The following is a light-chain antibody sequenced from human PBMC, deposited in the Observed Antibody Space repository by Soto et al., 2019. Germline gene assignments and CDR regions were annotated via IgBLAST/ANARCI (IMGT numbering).Light chain of an antibody. CDR2: NAS. Sequence: EIVLTQSPATLSLSPGERATLSCRASQSVGSYLAWYQLKPGQPPRLLIYNASNRATGIPARFSGSGSGTDFTLTISSLEPEDFAVYYCQQRRNWPPVTFGQGTRLEIK. J-gene: IGKJ5*01. V-gene: IGKV3-11*01. CDR3: QQRRNWPPVT. CDR1: QSVGSY.